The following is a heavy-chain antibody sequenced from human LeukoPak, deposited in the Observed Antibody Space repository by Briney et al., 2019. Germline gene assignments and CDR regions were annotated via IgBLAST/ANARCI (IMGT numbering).Heavy chain of an antibody. CDR1: GGSISSYY. D-gene: IGHD6-13*01. CDR2: IYYSGST. Sequence: ASETLSLTCTVSGGSISSYYWSWIRQPPGKGLEWIGYIYYSGSTNYNPSLKSRVTISVDTSKNQFSLKLSSVTAADTAVYYCARQEQQLIYNWFDPWGQGTLVTVSS. CDR3: ARQEQQLIYNWFDP. V-gene: IGHV4-59*01. J-gene: IGHJ5*02.